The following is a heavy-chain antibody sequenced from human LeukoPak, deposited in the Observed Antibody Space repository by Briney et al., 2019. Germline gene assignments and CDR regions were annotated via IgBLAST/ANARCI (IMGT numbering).Heavy chain of an antibody. J-gene: IGHJ4*02. D-gene: IGHD3-22*01. CDR2: IDPSDSYT. Sequence: GESLKISCKGSGYSFTSYWISWARQMPGKGLEWMGRIDPSDSYTNYSPSFQGHVTISADKSISTAYLQWSSLKASDTAMYYCARHPYYYEGFDYWGQGTLVTVSS. CDR1: GYSFTSYW. V-gene: IGHV5-10-1*01. CDR3: ARHPYYYEGFDY.